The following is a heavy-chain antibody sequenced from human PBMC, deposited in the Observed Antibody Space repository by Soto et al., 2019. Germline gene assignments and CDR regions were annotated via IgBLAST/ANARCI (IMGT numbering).Heavy chain of an antibody. V-gene: IGHV1-46*03. CDR2: INPSGGST. D-gene: IGHD4-17*01. CDR3: ARGDYGDDHYFDY. J-gene: IGHJ4*02. Sequence: QVQLVQSGAEVKKPGASVKVSCKASGYTFTSYYMHWVRQAPGQGLEWMGIINPSGGSTSYAQKFQGSVTMTRDTSTSRVYLELSSLRSEDTAVYYCARGDYGDDHYFDYWGQGTLVTVSS. CDR1: GYTFTSYY.